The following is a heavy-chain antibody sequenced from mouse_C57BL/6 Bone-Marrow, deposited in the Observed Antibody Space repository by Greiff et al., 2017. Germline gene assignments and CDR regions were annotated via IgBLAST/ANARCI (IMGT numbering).Heavy chain of an antibody. CDR3: ARDAPYYAMDY. Sequence: EVKLMESGGGLVQSGRSLRLSCATSGFTFSDFYMEWVRQAPGKGLEWIAASRNKANDYTTEYSASVKGRFIVSRDTSQSILYLQMNALRAEDTAMYYCARDAPYYAMDYWGQGTSVTVSS. J-gene: IGHJ4*01. V-gene: IGHV7-1*01. CDR1: GFTFSDFY. CDR2: SRNKANDYTT.